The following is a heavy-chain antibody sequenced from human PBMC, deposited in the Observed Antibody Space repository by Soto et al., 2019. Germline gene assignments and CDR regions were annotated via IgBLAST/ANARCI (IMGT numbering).Heavy chain of an antibody. CDR1: GFTFSNYA. J-gene: IGHJ4*02. V-gene: IGHV3-23*01. D-gene: IGHD3-10*01. Sequence: EVQVLESGGALVQPGGSLRLSCAASGFTFSNYATSWVRQAPGKGLEWVSSISGSGGTTYYADSVKGRLTLSRDNSKNTLYLQMNSLRVEDTAVYYCAKNNMGYYLDYWGQGTLVTVSS. CDR2: ISGSGGTT. CDR3: AKNNMGYYLDY.